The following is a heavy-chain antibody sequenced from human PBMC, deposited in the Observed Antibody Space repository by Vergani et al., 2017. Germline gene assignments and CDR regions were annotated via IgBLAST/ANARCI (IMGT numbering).Heavy chain of an antibody. V-gene: IGHV7-4-1*02. J-gene: IGHJ4*02. CDR3: ATASWAQLWVLKH. CDR1: GHPFSNYE. CDR2: INTKTGNP. Sequence: QVQLVQSGSELKTPGASVKVSCKTSGHPFSNYEMNWVRQAPGQRLEWMGWINTKTGNPTYAQNFTGRFVFSLDTSVSTAYLEINNLQPEDSAVYCCATASWAQLWVLKHWGQGTRVTVSS. D-gene: IGHD5-24*01.